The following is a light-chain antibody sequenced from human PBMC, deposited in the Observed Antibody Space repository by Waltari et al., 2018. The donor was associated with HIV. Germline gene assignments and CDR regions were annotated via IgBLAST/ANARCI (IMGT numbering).Light chain of an antibody. V-gene: IGLV2-23*02. J-gene: IGLJ1*01. CDR2: EVS. CDR1: SSDVGNYNL. Sequence: QSALTQPASVSGSPGQSITISCIGTSSDVGNYNLVSWYQQHPGKAPKLMIDEVSKRPSGVSNRFSGSKSCNTASLTISGLQADDEADYYCCSYATSSTSLYVFGTGTKVTVL. CDR3: CSYATSSTSLYV.